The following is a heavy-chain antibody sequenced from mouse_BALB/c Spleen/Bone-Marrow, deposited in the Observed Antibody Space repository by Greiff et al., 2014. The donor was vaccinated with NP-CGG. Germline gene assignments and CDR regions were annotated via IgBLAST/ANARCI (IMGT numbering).Heavy chain of an antibody. V-gene: IGHV14-3*02. Sequence: VQVKESGAELVKPGASVKMSCKASGFNIKNTYMHWVKQRPEQGLEWIGRIDPANGDIIYDPKFQGKATITADTSSNTAYLQLSSLTSEDTAVYYCARGGNYGWFAYWGQGTLVTVSA. CDR2: IDPANGDI. D-gene: IGHD2-1*01. J-gene: IGHJ3*01. CDR1: GFNIKNTY. CDR3: ARGGNYGWFAY.